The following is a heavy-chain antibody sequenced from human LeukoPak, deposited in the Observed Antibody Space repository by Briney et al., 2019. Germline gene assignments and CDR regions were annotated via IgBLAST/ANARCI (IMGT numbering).Heavy chain of an antibody. Sequence: GGSLRLSCAASGFTFSSYSMNWVRQAPGKGLEWVSSISSSSSYIYYAGSVKGRFTISRDNAKNSLYLQMNSLGAEDTAVYYCARVGLNYYDSSGYPTNDAFDIWGQGTMVTVSS. CDR2: ISSSSSYI. CDR3: ARVGLNYYDSSGYPTNDAFDI. V-gene: IGHV3-21*01. J-gene: IGHJ3*02. D-gene: IGHD3-22*01. CDR1: GFTFSSYS.